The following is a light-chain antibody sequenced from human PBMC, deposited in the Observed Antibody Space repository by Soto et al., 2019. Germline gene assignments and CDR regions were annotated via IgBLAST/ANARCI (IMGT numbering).Light chain of an antibody. Sequence: QSALTQPASVSGSPGQSITISCSGASSDVGGSDHVAWYQQHPGKAPKLMIYDVSIRPSGVSNRFSGSKSGNTASLTISGLQAEDEADYYCSSYTSSTTLVLFGGGTQLTVL. CDR2: DVS. V-gene: IGLV2-14*01. J-gene: IGLJ7*01. CDR3: SSYTSSTTLVL. CDR1: SSDVGGSDH.